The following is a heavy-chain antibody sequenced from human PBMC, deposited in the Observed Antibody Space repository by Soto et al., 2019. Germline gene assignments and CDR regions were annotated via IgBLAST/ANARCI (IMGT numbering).Heavy chain of an antibody. J-gene: IGHJ5*02. CDR3: ARYRRSRLNWLDP. D-gene: IGHD3-16*01. Sequence: GASVKVSCKASGYTFTSYDINWVRQATGQGLEWMGWMNPNSGNTGYAQKFQGRVTMTRNTSISTAYMELSSLRSEDTAVYYCARYRRSRLNWLDPWGQGTMLTVYS. CDR2: MNPNSGNT. CDR1: GYTFTSYD. V-gene: IGHV1-8*01.